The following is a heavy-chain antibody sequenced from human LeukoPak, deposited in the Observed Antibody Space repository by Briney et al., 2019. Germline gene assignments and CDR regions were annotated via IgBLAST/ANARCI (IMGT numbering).Heavy chain of an antibody. CDR1: GFTFSSYA. CDR2: ISYDGNNK. Sequence: PGRSLRLSCAASGFTFSSYAMHWVRQAPGKGLEWVAVISYDGNNKYYADSVKGRFTISRDNSKNTLYLQMNSLRAEDTAVYYCARDLLRLVKYYYYGMDVWGQGTTVT. V-gene: IGHV3-30-3*01. CDR3: ARDLLRLVKYYYYGMDV. J-gene: IGHJ6*02. D-gene: IGHD3-3*01.